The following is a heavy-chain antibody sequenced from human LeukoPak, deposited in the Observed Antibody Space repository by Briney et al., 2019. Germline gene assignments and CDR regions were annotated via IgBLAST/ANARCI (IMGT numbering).Heavy chain of an antibody. D-gene: IGHD5-24*01. CDR3: ASVEMENAFPKPFDY. J-gene: IGHJ4*02. CDR2: IYPGDSDT. Sequence: GESLKISCKGSGYSFTIYWIGWVRQMPGKVLECMGLIYPGDSDTRYSPSFQGQVTISADKSINTAYLQWSSLKASDTAMYYCASVEMENAFPKPFDYWGQGTLVTVSS. CDR1: GYSFTIYW. V-gene: IGHV5-51*01.